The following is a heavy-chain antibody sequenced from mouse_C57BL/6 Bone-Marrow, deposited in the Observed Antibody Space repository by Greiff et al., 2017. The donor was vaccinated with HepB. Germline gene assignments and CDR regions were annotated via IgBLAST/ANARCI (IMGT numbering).Heavy chain of an antibody. CDR3: ARLYYGSSYVASYWYFDV. D-gene: IGHD1-1*01. V-gene: IGHV5-17*01. J-gene: IGHJ1*03. CDR2: ISSGSSTI. Sequence: EVQLVESGGGLVKPGGSLKLSCAASGFTFSDYGMHWVRQAPEKGLEWVAYISSGSSTIYYADTVKGRFTISRDNAKNTLFLQMTSLRSEDTAMYYCARLYYGSSYVASYWYFDVWGTGTTVTVSS. CDR1: GFTFSDYG.